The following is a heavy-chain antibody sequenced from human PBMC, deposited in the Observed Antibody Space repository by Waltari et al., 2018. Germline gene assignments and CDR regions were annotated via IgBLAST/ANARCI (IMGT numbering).Heavy chain of an antibody. V-gene: IGHV1-46*01. Sequence: QVQLVQSGAEVKKPGASVKVSCKASGYTFTSYYMHWGRQAPGQGLEWMGIINPSGGSTSYAQKFQGRVTMTRDTSTSTVYMELSSLRSEDTAVYYCARDLPIVGATTSMDVWGQGTTVTVSS. D-gene: IGHD1-26*01. J-gene: IGHJ6*02. CDR2: INPSGGST. CDR1: GYTFTSYY. CDR3: ARDLPIVGATTSMDV.